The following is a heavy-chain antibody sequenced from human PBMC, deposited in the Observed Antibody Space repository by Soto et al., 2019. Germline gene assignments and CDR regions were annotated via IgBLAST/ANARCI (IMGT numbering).Heavy chain of an antibody. Sequence: SVKVSCKASGFTFTSSAVQWVRQARGQRLEWIGWIVVGSGNTNYAQKFQERVTITRDMSTGTAYMELSSLRSEDTAVYYCAARGGSGWYTYFPDYGMDVWGQGTTVTVSS. D-gene: IGHD6-19*01. CDR1: GFTFTSSA. J-gene: IGHJ6*02. CDR3: AARGGSGWYTYFPDYGMDV. CDR2: IVVGSGNT. V-gene: IGHV1-58*01.